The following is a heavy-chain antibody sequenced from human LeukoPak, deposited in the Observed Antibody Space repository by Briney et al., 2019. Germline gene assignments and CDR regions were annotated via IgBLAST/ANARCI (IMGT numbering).Heavy chain of an antibody. D-gene: IGHD2-2*02. CDR3: ARMVPTDYCSSTSCYTLRWFDP. V-gene: IGHV4-59*01. CDR1: GGSISSYY. CDR2: IYYSGST. Sequence: SETLSLTCTVSGGSISSYYWSWIRQPPGKGLEWIGYIYYSGSTNYNPSLKSRVTISVDTSKNQFSLKLSSVTAADTAVYYRARMVPTDYCSSTSCYTLRWFDPWGQGTLVTVSS. J-gene: IGHJ5*02.